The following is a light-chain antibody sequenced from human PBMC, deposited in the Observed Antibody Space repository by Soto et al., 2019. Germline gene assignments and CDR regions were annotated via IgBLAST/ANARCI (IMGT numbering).Light chain of an antibody. CDR2: LGS. CDR1: QSLLHSNGYNY. J-gene: IGKJ5*01. V-gene: IGKV2-28*01. Sequence: DIVMTQSPLSLPVTPGEPASISCRSSQSLLHSNGYNYLDWYLQKPGQSPQLLIYLGSNRASGVPDRFSGSGSGTEFTLTISSLQSEDFATYYCQQYNSYSITFGQGTRLEIK. CDR3: QQYNSYSIT.